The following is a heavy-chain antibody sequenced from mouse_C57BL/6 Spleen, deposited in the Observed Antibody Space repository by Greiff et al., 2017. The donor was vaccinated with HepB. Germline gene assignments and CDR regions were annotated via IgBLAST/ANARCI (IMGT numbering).Heavy chain of an antibody. V-gene: IGHV1-64*01. J-gene: IGHJ4*01. CDR3: ARGDYDAGRSYAMDY. CDR2: IHPNSGST. D-gene: IGHD2-4*01. CDR1: GYTFTSYW. Sequence: QVQLKQPGAELVKPGASVKLSCKASGYTFTSYWMHWVKQRPGQGLEWIGMIHPNSGSTNYNEKFKSKATLTVDKSSSTAYMQLSSLTSEDSAVYYCARGDYDAGRSYAMDYWGQGTSVTVSS.